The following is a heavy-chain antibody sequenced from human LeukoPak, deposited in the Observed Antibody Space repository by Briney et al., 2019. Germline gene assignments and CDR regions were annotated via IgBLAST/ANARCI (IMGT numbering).Heavy chain of an antibody. V-gene: IGHV3-23*01. CDR1: GFTFSSYA. J-gene: IGHJ3*02. CDR3: AKDRIAARPDIGAFDI. D-gene: IGHD6-6*01. Sequence: PGGSLRLSCAASGFTFSSYAMSWVRQAPGKGLEWVSAISGSGGSTYYADSVKGRLTISRDNSKNTLYLQMNSLRAEDTAVYYCAKDRIAARPDIGAFDIWGQGTMVTVSS. CDR2: ISGSGGST.